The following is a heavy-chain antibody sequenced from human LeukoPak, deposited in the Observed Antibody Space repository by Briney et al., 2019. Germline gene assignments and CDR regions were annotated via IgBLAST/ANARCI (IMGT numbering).Heavy chain of an antibody. J-gene: IGHJ5*02. Sequence: SETLSLTCAVSGGSISSGGYSWSWIRQPPGKGLEWIGYIYYSGSTYYNPSLKSRVTISVDTSKNQSSLKLSSVTAADTAVYYCAREVSAAAGTWNWFDPWGQGTLVTVSS. CDR3: AREVSAAAGTWNWFDP. V-gene: IGHV4-30-4*07. D-gene: IGHD6-13*01. CDR1: GGSISSGGYS. CDR2: IYYSGST.